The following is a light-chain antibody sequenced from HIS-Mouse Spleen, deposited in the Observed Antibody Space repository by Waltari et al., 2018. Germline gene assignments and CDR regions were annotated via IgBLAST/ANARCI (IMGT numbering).Light chain of an antibody. CDR1: SGYSNYK. V-gene: IGLV9-49*01. CDR2: VGTGGIVG. J-gene: IGLJ1*01. CDR3: GADHGSGSNFVYV. Sequence: QPVLTQPPSASASLGASVTLTCTLSSGYSNYKVDWYQQRPGKGPRFVMRVGTGGIVGSKEDGIPDRCSVLGSGLNRYLTIKNIQEEDESDYHCGADHGSGSNFVYVFGTGTKVTVL.